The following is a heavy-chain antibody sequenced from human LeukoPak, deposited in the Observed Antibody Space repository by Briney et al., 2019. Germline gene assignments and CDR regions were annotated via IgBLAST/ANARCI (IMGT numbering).Heavy chain of an antibody. CDR2: IYDSGST. V-gene: IGHV4-59*01. CDR3: ARFWSGYPPNWFDP. Sequence: SETLSPTCTVSGGSISSYYWSWIRQPPGKGLEWIGHIYDSGSTNYNPSLKSRGTISIDTSNNQFSLKLSSVTAADTAVYYCARFWSGYPPNWFDPWGQGILVTVSS. D-gene: IGHD3-3*01. J-gene: IGHJ5*02. CDR1: GGSISSYY.